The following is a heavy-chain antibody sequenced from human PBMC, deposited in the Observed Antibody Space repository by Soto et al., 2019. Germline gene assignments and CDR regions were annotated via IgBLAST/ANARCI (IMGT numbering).Heavy chain of an antibody. V-gene: IGHV1-8*01. CDR1: GYTFTSYD. CDR2: MNPNSGNT. J-gene: IGHJ6*02. Sequence: QVQLVQSGAEVKKPGASVKVSCKASGYTFTSYDINWVRQATGQGREWMGWMNPNSGNTGFAQKFQGRVTMTRNTSISTAYMELSSLRSEDTAVYYCARFGGRYCSGGSCPYYYYGMDVWGQGTTVTVSS. D-gene: IGHD2-15*01. CDR3: ARFGGRYCSGGSCPYYYYGMDV.